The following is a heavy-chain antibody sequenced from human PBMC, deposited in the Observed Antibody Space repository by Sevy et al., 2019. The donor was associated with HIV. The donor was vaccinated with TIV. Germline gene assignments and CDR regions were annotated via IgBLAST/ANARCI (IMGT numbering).Heavy chain of an antibody. CDR3: ARRPTDQSGSYWFDP. V-gene: IGHV3-74*01. CDR2: IKTDGSDT. J-gene: IGHJ5*02. CDR1: GFTFSSYW. Sequence: GGSLRLSCAASGFTFSSYWMHWVRQAPGKGLVWVSRIKTDGSDTSYADSVKGRFTISRDNTKNTLYLQMNSLRAEDTAVYYCARRPTDQSGSYWFDPWAQGTSVTVSS. D-gene: IGHD1-26*01.